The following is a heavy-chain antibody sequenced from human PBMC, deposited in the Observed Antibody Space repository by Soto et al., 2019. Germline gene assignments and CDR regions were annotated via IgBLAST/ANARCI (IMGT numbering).Heavy chain of an antibody. Sequence: PSETLSLTCTVSGGSISSYYWSWIRQPPGKGLEWIGYIYYSGSTNYNPSLKSRVTISVDTSKNQFSLKLSSVTAADTAVYYCAGPVEYGDYFFYWGQGTLVTVSS. CDR2: IYYSGST. CDR1: GGSISSYY. J-gene: IGHJ4*02. V-gene: IGHV4-59*01. CDR3: AGPVEYGDYFFY. D-gene: IGHD4-17*01.